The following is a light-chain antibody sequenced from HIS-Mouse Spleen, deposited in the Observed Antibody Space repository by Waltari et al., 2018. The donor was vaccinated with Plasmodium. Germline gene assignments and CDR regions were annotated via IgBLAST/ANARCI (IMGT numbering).Light chain of an antibody. CDR3: QQYGSSPYT. CDR1: QSVSSSY. CDR2: GAS. Sequence: EIVLTHSPGTLSLPPGERATLPCRASQSVSSSYLAWYQQKPGQAPRLLIYGASSRATGIPDRFSGSGSGTDFTLTISRLEPEDFAVYYCQQYGSSPYTFGQGTKLEIK. V-gene: IGKV3-20*01. J-gene: IGKJ2*01.